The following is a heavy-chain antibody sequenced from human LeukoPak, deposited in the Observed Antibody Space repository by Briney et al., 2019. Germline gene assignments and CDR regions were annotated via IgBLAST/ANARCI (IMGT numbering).Heavy chain of an antibody. CDR2: IYYSGST. CDR3: ASGMYSSSWYWFDP. D-gene: IGHD6-13*01. J-gene: IGHJ5*02. CDR1: GGSISSSSYC. Sequence: SETLSLTCTVSGGSISSSSYCWGWIRQPPGKGVEWIGSIYYSGSTYYNPSLKSRVTISVDTSKNQFSLKLSSVTAADTAVYYCASGMYSSSWYWFDPWGQGTLVTVSS. V-gene: IGHV4-39*01.